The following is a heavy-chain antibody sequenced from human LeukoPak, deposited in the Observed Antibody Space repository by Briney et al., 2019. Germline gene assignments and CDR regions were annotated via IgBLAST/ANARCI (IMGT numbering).Heavy chain of an antibody. CDR3: ARGRSYLDV. CDR2: IKQDGSEK. CDR1: GFTFSDYY. D-gene: IGHD1-26*01. J-gene: IGHJ6*02. V-gene: IGHV3-7*05. Sequence: GGSLRLSCAASGFTFSDYYMSWIRQAPGKGLEWVANIKQDGSEKYYVDSVKGRFTISRDNAKNSLYLQMNSLRAEDTAVYYCARGRSYLDVWGQGTTVTVSS.